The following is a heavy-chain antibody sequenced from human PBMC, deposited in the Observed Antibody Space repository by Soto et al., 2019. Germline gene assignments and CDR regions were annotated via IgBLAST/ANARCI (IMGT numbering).Heavy chain of an antibody. Sequence: SETLSLTCTVSGGSISSSSYYWGWIRQPPGKGLEWIGSIYYSGSTYNNPSLKSRVTMSVDTSKNQLSLSLSSVTAADTAVFYCARGFSTSWYTYYFDYWGQGTLVTVSS. CDR2: IYYSGST. CDR3: ARGFSTSWYTYYFDY. V-gene: IGHV4-39*01. CDR1: GGSISSSSYY. D-gene: IGHD2-2*02. J-gene: IGHJ4*02.